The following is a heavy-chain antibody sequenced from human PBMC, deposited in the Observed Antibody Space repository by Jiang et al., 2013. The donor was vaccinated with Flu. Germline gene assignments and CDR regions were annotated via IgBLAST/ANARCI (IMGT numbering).Heavy chain of an antibody. Sequence: AASGFTFSSYAMSWVRQAPGQGLEWVSAITGSGGSAYYADSVKGRFTISRDNSKNTLYLEMNSLRAEDTAVYYCAKDRAYFAEYFQHWGQGTLVTVSS. CDR3: AKDRAYFAEYFQH. V-gene: IGHV3-23*01. J-gene: IGHJ1*01. D-gene: IGHD2/OR15-2a*01. CDR1: GFTFSSYA. CDR2: ITGSGGSA.